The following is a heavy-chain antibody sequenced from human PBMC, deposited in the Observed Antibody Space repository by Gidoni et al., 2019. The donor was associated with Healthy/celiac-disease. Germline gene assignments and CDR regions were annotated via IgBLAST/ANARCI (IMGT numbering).Heavy chain of an antibody. CDR2: INTNSGGT. CDR3: ARSLGGKVYFDY. V-gene: IGHV1-2*02. Sequence: QVQMVQSGAEVKKPGASWKVSCKASGYTFTGHYMHCVRQAPGQGLEWMGWINTNSGGTNYAQKCQGRVTMTRDTSISTAYMELSRLRSDDTAVYYCARSLGGKVYFDYWGQGTLVTVSS. J-gene: IGHJ4*02. D-gene: IGHD2-15*01. CDR1: GYTFTGHY.